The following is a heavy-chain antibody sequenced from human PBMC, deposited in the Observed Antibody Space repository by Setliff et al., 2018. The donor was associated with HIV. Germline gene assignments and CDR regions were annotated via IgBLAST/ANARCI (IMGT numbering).Heavy chain of an antibody. V-gene: IGHV4-34*01. D-gene: IGHD6-6*01. J-gene: IGHJ5*02. CDR1: GGSFSDYH. CDR2: VYDSGSP. Sequence: SETLSLTCAVYGGSFSDYHWSWIHQAPRKRLEWIGAVYDSGSPNYNPSLKSRVTVTVDTSKNQFSLRLNSVTAADTAVYYCARGSKLVWGRWFDPWGQGTLVTVSS. CDR3: ARGSKLVWGRWFDP.